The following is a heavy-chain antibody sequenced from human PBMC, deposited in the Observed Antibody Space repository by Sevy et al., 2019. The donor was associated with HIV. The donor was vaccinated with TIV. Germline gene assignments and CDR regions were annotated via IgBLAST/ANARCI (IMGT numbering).Heavy chain of an antibody. CDR2: TYYRSKWYN. CDR3: ARELYYDSSGYYQGADY. CDR1: GDSVSSNSAA. V-gene: IGHV6-1*01. D-gene: IGHD3-22*01. J-gene: IGHJ4*02. Sequence: KQSQTLSLTCAISGDSVSSNSAAWNWIRQSPSRGLEWLGRTYYRSKWYNDYAVSVKSRITINPDTSKNQFSLQLNSVTPEDTAVYYCARELYYDSSGYYQGADYWGQGTLVTVSS.